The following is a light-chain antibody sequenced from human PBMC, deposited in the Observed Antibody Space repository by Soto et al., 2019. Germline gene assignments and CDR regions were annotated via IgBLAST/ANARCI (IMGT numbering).Light chain of an antibody. V-gene: IGKV3-20*01. CDR3: HQFGDSPQT. CDR1: QSLSVSY. J-gene: IGKJ1*01. CDR2: STS. Sequence: EIVLTQSPGTLSLSPGDRATLSCRASQSLSVSYIAWYQQKPGQAPRLLIYSTSTRAAGIPDRFTGRGSGTHFTLAISRLEPEDYAVYYCHQFGDSPQTFGQGTTVEV.